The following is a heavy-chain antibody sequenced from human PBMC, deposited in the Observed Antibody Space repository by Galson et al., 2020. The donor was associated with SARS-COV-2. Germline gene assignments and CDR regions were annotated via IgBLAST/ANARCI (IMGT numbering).Heavy chain of an antibody. CDR2: INPNSGDT. J-gene: IGHJ5*02. CDR1: GYTFRGHY. CDR3: TRGSNSSPFYHFDP. Sequence: ASVKVSCKASGYTFRGHYMHWVRLAPGQGLEWMGRINPNSGDTDVAQKFPGRVTMTTDTSLTTAYMELSRLTSDDTAVYYCTRGSNSSPFYHFDPWGQGTLVTVSS. D-gene: IGHD3-10*01. V-gene: IGHV1-2*06.